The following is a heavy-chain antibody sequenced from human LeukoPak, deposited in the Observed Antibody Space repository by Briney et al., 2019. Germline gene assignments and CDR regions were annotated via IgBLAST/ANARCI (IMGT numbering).Heavy chain of an antibody. CDR3: ARNPYHRRLLDTAMVWYMDV. J-gene: IGHJ6*03. V-gene: IGHV1-69*13. D-gene: IGHD5-18*01. CDR1: GGTFSSYA. Sequence: GASVKVSCKASGGTFSSYAISWVRQAPGQGLEWMGGIIPIFGTANYAQKFQGRVTITADESTSTAYMELSSLRSEDTAVYYCARNPYHRRLLDTAMVWYMDVWGKGTTVTVSS. CDR2: IIPIFGTA.